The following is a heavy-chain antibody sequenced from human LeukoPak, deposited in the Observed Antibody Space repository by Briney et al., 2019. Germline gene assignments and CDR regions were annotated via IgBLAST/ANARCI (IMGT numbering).Heavy chain of an antibody. CDR1: GYTFTSYY. Sequence: ASVKVSCKASGYTFTSYYMHWVRQAPGLGLEWMGIIRPIGDSTTYAQKFQGRVTMTRDMSTSTVYMELSSLRSEDTAVYYCARDVPYCGGDCHDAYDIWGQGTVVTVPS. V-gene: IGHV1-46*01. CDR3: ARDVPYCGGDCHDAYDI. CDR2: IRPIGDST. D-gene: IGHD2-21*02. J-gene: IGHJ3*02.